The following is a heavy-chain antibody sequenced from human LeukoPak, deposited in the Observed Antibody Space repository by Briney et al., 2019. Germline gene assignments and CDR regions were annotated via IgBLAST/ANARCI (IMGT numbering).Heavy chain of an antibody. CDR3: ARSRGPIYCTNGVCYTLYYFDY. J-gene: IGHJ4*02. CDR1: GGTFSSYA. V-gene: IGHV1-69*01. Sequence: SVKVSCKASGGTFSSYAISWVRQAPGQGLEWMGGIIPIFGTANYAQKFQGRVTITADESTSTAYMEPSSLRSEDTAVYYCARSRGPIYCTNGVCYTLYYFDYWGQGTLVTVSS. CDR2: IIPIFGTA. D-gene: IGHD2-8*01.